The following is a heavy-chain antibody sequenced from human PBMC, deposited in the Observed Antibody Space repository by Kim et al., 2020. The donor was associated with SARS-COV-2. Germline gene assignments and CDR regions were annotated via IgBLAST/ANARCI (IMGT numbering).Heavy chain of an antibody. CDR1: GGFISSSSDY. CDR2: IYYTGST. CDR3: ARVISGFVDYYDS. Sequence: SETLSLTCSVSGGFISSSSDYWGWIRQPPGKGLEWIGSIYYTGSTYYNPSLKSRVTISVDTSKNQFSLKLSSVTAADTAVYYCARVISGFVDYYDSWGRGTLVTVSS. V-gene: IGHV4-39*07. D-gene: IGHD3-22*01. J-gene: IGHJ4*02.